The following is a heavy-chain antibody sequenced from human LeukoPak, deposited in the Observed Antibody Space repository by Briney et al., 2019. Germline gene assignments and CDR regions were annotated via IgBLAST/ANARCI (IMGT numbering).Heavy chain of an antibody. J-gene: IGHJ5*02. V-gene: IGHV4-34*01. Sequence: SETLSLTCAVYGGSFSGYYWSWIRQPPGKGLEWIGEINHSGSTNYNPSLKSRVTISVDTSKNQFSLKLSSVTAADTAVYYCARVPPRFLEWLPSRLNWFDPWGQGTLVTVSS. CDR3: ARVPPRFLEWLPSRLNWFDP. CDR1: GGSFSGYY. CDR2: INHSGST. D-gene: IGHD3-3*01.